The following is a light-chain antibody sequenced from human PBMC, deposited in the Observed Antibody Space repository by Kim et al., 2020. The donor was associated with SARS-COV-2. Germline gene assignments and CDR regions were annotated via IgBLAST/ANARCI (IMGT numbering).Light chain of an antibody. CDR3: QQFGGSPRYT. J-gene: IGKJ2*01. CDR1: QSVSSSY. CDR2: GAS. Sequence: EIVLTQSPGTLSLSPGERTTLSCRASQSVSSSYLAWYQQKPGQAPRLLIYGASSRATGVPDRFSGSGSGTDFTLTISRLEPEDSAMYYGQQFGGSPRYTFGQGTKLEI. V-gene: IGKV3-20*01.